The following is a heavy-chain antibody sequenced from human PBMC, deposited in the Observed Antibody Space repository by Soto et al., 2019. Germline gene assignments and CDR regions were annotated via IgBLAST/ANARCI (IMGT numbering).Heavy chain of an antibody. CDR1: GGTFSSYA. CDR3: ASHGITGTWVYYYGMDV. CDR2: IIPIFDTA. Sequence: QVQLVQSGAEVKKPGSSVKVSCKASGGTFSSYAISWVRQAPGQGLEWMGGIIPIFDTAEYAQKFQGRVTITADESKSTAYMELSSVRSEDTAVYYCASHGITGTWVYYYGMDVWGQGTTVTVSS. J-gene: IGHJ6*02. V-gene: IGHV1-69*12. D-gene: IGHD1-7*01.